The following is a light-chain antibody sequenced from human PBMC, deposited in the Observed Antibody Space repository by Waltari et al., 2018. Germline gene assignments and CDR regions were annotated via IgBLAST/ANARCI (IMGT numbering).Light chain of an antibody. CDR2: AAS. Sequence: DIQMTQSPSSLSASVGDRVTITCRASQDINNNLAWYQQKPGQPPTRLIYAASTLQSGVPSRFSGSGSGTDFTLTISSLQPDDIGTYYCQKYNSVPFTFGPGTKVDL. CDR1: QDINNN. CDR3: QKYNSVPFT. V-gene: IGKV1-27*01. J-gene: IGKJ3*01.